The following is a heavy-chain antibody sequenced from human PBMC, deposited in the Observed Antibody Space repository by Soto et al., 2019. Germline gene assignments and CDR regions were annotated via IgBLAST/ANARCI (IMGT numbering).Heavy chain of an antibody. D-gene: IGHD6-19*01. J-gene: IGHJ4*02. V-gene: IGHV4-31*03. CDR2: IYYSGST. Sequence: QVQLQESGPGLVKPSQTLSLTCTVSGGSISSGGYYWSWIRQHPAKGLEWIGYIYYSGSTYYNPSLKSRVTISVDTSKNQFSLKLRSVTAADTAVYYCARGQWLAYYFDYWGQGTLVTVSS. CDR1: GGSISSGGYY. CDR3: ARGQWLAYYFDY.